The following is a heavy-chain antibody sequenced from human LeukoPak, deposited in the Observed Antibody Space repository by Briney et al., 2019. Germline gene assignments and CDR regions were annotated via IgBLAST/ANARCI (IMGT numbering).Heavy chain of an antibody. CDR2: ITPDGSGT. CDR1: GFTFSTYW. Sequence: GGSLTLSCAASGFTFSTYWMHWVRQAPGKGLVWVSRITPDGSGTDYADSVRGRFTISRDNAKNTLYLQMNSLRAEDTAVYYCARETEMANLDYWGQGTLVTVSS. J-gene: IGHJ4*02. CDR3: ARETEMANLDY. D-gene: IGHD5-24*01. V-gene: IGHV3-74*01.